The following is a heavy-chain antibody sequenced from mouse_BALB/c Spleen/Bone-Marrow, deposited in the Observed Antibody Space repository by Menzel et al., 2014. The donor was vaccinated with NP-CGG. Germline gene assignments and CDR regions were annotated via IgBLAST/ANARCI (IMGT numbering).Heavy chain of an antibody. Sequence: QVQLQQSGPELVKPGASVRISCKASGYTITSYYIYWVRQRPGQGLEWIGWIYPGDFNTKYNEKFKGKATLTADKSSSTAYMQLSSLTSEDSAVYFCARKSQRAYDSMNYWGQGTSVTVSS. V-gene: IGHV1S56*01. D-gene: IGHD2-4*01. CDR2: IYPGDFNT. CDR3: ARKSQRAYDSMNY. CDR1: GYTITSYY. J-gene: IGHJ4*01.